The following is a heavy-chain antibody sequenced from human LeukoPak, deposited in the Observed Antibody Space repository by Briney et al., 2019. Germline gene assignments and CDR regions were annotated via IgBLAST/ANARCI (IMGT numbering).Heavy chain of an antibody. V-gene: IGHV3-33*01. CDR1: GFIFSNDA. CDR2: IWFDGSNK. CDR3: SRDSLSSCGGDCYSGLDV. D-gene: IGHD2-21*02. Sequence: PGGSLRLSCAASGFIFSNDAMHWVRQAPGKGLEWVAFIWFDGSNKHYADSVKGRFTISRDNAKNTLYLQMNSLRAEDTAVYYCSRDSLSSCGGDCYSGLDVWGQGTTVTVSS. J-gene: IGHJ6*02.